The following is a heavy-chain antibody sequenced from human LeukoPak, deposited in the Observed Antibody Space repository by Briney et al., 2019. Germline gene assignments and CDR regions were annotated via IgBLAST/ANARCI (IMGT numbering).Heavy chain of an antibody. CDR1: GFTFSSYA. CDR2: ISGSGGST. V-gene: IGHV3-23*01. Sequence: GGSLRLSCAASGFTFSSYAMSWVRQAPGKGLEWVSAISGSGGSTYYADSVKGRFTISRDSSKNTLYLQMNSLRAEAPAVYYCAKDHHYYGAGTRWFDPWGQGTLVTVSS. J-gene: IGHJ5*02. CDR3: AKDHHYYGAGTRWFDP. D-gene: IGHD3-10*01.